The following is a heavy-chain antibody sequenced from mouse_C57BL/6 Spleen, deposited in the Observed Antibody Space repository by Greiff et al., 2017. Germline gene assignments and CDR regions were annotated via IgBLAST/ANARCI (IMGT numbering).Heavy chain of an antibody. V-gene: IGHV3-1*01. J-gene: IGHJ1*03. Sequence: DVQLQESGPGMVKPSQSLSLTCTVTGYSITSGYDWHWIRHFPGNKLEWMGYISYSGSTNYNPSLKSRISITHDTSKNHFFLKLNSVTTEDTATYYCARGGYSNGYFDVWGTGTTVTVSS. CDR1: GYSITSGYD. D-gene: IGHD2-5*01. CDR3: ARGGYSNGYFDV. CDR2: ISYSGST.